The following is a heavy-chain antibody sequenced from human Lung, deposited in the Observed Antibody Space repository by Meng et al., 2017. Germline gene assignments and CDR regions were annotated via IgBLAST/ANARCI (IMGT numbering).Heavy chain of an antibody. Sequence: QVQLVQSGAEVKKPGSSVKVSCKTSGDTFRSDAISWVRQAPGQGLEWMGGLIPMSDAPHYAQKFQGRVTITADESTSTHYMDLSGLRSEDTAVYFCASESGRGFTPDYWGQGTLVTVSS. D-gene: IGHD3-10*01. CDR2: LIPMSDAP. V-gene: IGHV1-69*01. CDR1: GDTFRSDA. CDR3: ASESGRGFTPDY. J-gene: IGHJ4*02.